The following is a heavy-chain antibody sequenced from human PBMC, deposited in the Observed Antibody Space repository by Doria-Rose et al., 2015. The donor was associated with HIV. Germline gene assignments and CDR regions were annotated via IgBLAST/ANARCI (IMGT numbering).Heavy chain of an antibody. CDR2: IISDDER. Sequence: QVTLKESGPVLVKPTETLTLTCTVSGVSLSSPGMGVSWIRQPPGKALEWLANIISDDERSYKTSLKSRLTISRGTSKSQVVLTMTDMDPVDSATYYCARIKSSRWYHKCCSGCWGQGTLVIVSA. J-gene: IGHJ4*02. CDR3: ARIKSSRWYHKCCSGC. D-gene: IGHD6-13*01. CDR1: GVSLSSPGMG. V-gene: IGHV2-26*01.